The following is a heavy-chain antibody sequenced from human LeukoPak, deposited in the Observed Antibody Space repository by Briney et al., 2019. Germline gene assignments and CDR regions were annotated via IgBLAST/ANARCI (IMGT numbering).Heavy chain of an antibody. D-gene: IGHD6-13*01. CDR1: AFTFSSYA. CDR3: ASGANEIAAAGSWFDP. Sequence: PGGSLRLSCAASAFTFSSYAMHWVRQAPGKGLEWVAVISYDGSNKYYADSVKGRFTISRDNSKNTLYLQMNSLRAEDTAVYYCASGANEIAAAGSWFDPWGQGTLVTVSS. V-gene: IGHV3-30-3*01. J-gene: IGHJ5*02. CDR2: ISYDGSNK.